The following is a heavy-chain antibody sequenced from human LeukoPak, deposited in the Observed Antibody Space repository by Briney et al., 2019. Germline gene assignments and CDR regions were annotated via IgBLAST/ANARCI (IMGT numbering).Heavy chain of an antibody. CDR2: ISGSGGST. CDR1: GFTFSSYA. D-gene: IGHD1-26*01. J-gene: IGHJ4*02. CDR3: AKGGSYQLPRYFDY. Sequence: GGSLRLSCAASGFTFSSYAMSWVRQAPGKGLEWVSAISGSGGSTYYSDSVKGRFTISRDNSKSTLYLQMNSLRAEDTAVYYCAKGGSYQLPRYFDYWGQGTLVTVSS. V-gene: IGHV3-23*01.